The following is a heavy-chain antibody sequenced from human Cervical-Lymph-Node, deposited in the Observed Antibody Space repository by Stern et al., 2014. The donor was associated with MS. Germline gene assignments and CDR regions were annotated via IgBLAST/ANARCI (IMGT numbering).Heavy chain of an antibody. CDR1: GGSFTGYS. CDR2: ITHSGST. V-gene: IGHV4-34*01. CDR3: ARGQYQREY. Sequence: QVQLQQWGAGLLKPSETLSLTCAVYGGSFTGYSWTWIRQPPGKGLEWIGEITHSGSTKFNPSLKSRVTMSVDTSKKQFSLNVRSVTAADTAVYYCARGQYQREYWGQGTLVTVSS. J-gene: IGHJ4*02. D-gene: IGHD1-1*01.